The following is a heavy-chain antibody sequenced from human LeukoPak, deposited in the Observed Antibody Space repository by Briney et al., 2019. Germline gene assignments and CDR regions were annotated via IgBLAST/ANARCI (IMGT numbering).Heavy chain of an antibody. J-gene: IGHJ5*02. CDR2: IIPILGIA. D-gene: IGHD1-26*01. CDR1: GYTFTSYG. V-gene: IGHV1-69*04. CDR3: ASRVGWELT. Sequence: ASVKVSCKASGYTFTSYGISWVRQAPGQGLEWMGRIIPILGIANYAQKFQGRVTITADKSTSTAYMELSSLRSEDTAVYYCASRVGWELTWGQGTLVTVSS.